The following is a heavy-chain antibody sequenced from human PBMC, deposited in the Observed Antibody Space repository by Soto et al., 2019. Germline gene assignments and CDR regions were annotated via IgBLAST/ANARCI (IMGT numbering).Heavy chain of an antibody. V-gene: IGHV1-69*01. CDR2: IIPIFGTA. CDR3: ARDRYYYDSSGYYLFDY. J-gene: IGHJ4*02. Sequence: QVQLVQSGAEVKKPGSSVKVSCKASGGTFSSYAISWVRQAPGQGLEWMGGIIPIFGTANYAQQFQGRVTITADESTSTAYMELSSLRSEYTAVYYCARDRYYYDSSGYYLFDYWGQGTLVTVSS. D-gene: IGHD3-22*01. CDR1: GGTFSSYA.